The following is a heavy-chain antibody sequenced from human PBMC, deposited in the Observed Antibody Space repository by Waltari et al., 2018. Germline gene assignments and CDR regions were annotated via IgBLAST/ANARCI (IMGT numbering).Heavy chain of an antibody. CDR2: INHSGST. D-gene: IGHD6-6*01. CDR3: ARALQGQLAYFDY. V-gene: IGHV4-34*01. Sequence: QVQLQQWGAGLLKPSETLSLTCAVYGGSFSGYYWSWIRQHPGKGLEWIGEINHSGSTNSNPSLKSRVTISVDTSKNQFSLKLSSVTAADTAVYYCARALQGQLAYFDYWGQGTLVTVSS. J-gene: IGHJ4*02. CDR1: GGSFSGYY.